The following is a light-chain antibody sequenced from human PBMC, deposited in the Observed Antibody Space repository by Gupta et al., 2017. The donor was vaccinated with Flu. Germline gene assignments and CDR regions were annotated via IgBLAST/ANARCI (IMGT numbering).Light chain of an antibody. CDR1: QSISSY. J-gene: IGKJ4*02. CDR2: AAS. V-gene: IGKV1-39*01. Sequence: DIQMTQSPSSLSASVGDRVTITCRASQSISSYLNWYQQKPGKAPKLLIYAASSLQSGVPSRFRGSRSGTDYTLTISSLQPEDFSTNYCQQGYETPPATFGEGTKVEIK. CDR3: QQGYETPPAT.